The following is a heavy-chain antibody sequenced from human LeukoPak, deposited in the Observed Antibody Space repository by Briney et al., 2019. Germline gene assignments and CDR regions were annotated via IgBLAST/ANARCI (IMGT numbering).Heavy chain of an antibody. CDR1: GYTFTGYY. V-gene: IGHV1-2*02. CDR3: ARGPVGYSSSSNLFDP. Sequence: ASVKVSCKASGYTFTGYYVHWVRQAPGQGLEWMGWINPNSGGTNYAQKFQGRVTMTRDTSISTAYMELSRLRSDDTAVYYCARGPVGYSSSSNLFDPWGQGTLATVSS. D-gene: IGHD6-6*01. J-gene: IGHJ5*02. CDR2: INPNSGGT.